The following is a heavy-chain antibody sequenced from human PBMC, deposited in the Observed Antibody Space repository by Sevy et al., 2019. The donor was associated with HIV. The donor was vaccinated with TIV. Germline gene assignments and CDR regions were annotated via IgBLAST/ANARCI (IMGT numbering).Heavy chain of an antibody. J-gene: IGHJ4*02. CDR2: ISSAGSNK. Sequence: LSLTCAASGLTFSSHAMHWVRQAPGKGVEWVAVISSAGSNKYYADSVKGRFTISRDNPKNTLYLQMNSLRPEDTAVYYCTRDAGYSIAWSPSDYWGQGTLVTVSS. CDR3: TRDAGYSIAWSPSDY. V-gene: IGHV3-30-3*01. CDR1: GLTFSSHA. D-gene: IGHD6-19*01.